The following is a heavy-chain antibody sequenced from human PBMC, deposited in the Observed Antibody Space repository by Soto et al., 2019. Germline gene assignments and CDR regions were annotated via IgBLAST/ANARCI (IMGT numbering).Heavy chain of an antibody. CDR2: FIPIFGTA. CDR3: ARSGYSYGPNID. D-gene: IGHD5-18*01. V-gene: IGHV1-69*01. Sequence: QVQLVQSGAEVQKPGSSVKVSCRAARGSFSASGFSWVRQAPGQGLEWVGGFIPIFGTANYAPKFQDRGTMTADESTSTVYMALSSLKSEDTAMYYCARSGYSYGPNIDWGQGTLVTVSS. J-gene: IGHJ4*02. CDR1: RGSFSASG.